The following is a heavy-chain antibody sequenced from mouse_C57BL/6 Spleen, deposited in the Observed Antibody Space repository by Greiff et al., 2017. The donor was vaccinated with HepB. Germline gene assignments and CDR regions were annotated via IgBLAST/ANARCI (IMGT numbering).Heavy chain of an antibody. CDR1: GYTFTDYN. CDR2: INPNNGGT. D-gene: IGHD1-1*01. Sequence: VQLQQSGPELVKPGASVKMSCKASGYTFTDYNMHWVKQSHGKSLEWIGYINPNNGGTSYNQKCKGKATLTVNKSSSTAYMELRSLTSEDSAVYYCANYGSSPAWFAYWGQGTLVTVSA. J-gene: IGHJ3*01. V-gene: IGHV1-22*01. CDR3: ANYGSSPAWFAY.